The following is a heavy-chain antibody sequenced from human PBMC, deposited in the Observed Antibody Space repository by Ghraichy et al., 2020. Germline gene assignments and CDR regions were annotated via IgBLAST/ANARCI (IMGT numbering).Heavy chain of an antibody. CDR3: ARGKVDTDAFDI. CDR2: ISAYNGNK. Sequence: ASVKVSCKASGYTFTSYGISWVRQAPGQGLEWMGWISAYNGNKTYAQKLQGRVTMTTDTSTSTAYMELRSLRSDDTAVYYCARGKVDTDAFDIWGQGTMVTVSS. V-gene: IGHV1-18*01. J-gene: IGHJ3*02. D-gene: IGHD5-18*01. CDR1: GYTFTSYG.